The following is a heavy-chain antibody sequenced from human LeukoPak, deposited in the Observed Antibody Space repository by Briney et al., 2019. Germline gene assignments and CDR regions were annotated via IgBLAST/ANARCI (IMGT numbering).Heavy chain of an antibody. V-gene: IGHV4-39*07. CDR2: IYYSGST. Sequence: SETLSLTCTVSGGSISSSSYYWGWIRQPPGKGLEWIGSIYYSGSTYYNPSLKSRVTISVDTSKNQFSLKLGSVTAADTAVYYCARVTGYMIEDYFDYWGQGTLVTVSS. J-gene: IGHJ4*02. CDR3: ARVTGYMIEDYFDY. CDR1: GGSISSSSYY. D-gene: IGHD3-22*01.